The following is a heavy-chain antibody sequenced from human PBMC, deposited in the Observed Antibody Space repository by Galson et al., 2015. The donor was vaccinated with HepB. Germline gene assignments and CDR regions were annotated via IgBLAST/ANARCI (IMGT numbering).Heavy chain of an antibody. CDR3: ARSTTTTVTTLDLYAFDI. J-gene: IGHJ3*02. V-gene: IGHV1-46*01. CDR2: INPSGGST. D-gene: IGHD4-17*01. Sequence: SVKVSCKASGYTFTSYYMHWVRQAPGQGLEWMGIINPSGGSTSYAQKFQGRVTMTRDTSTSTVYLELSSLRSEDTAVYYCARSTTTTVTTLDLYAFDIWGQGTMVTVSS. CDR1: GYTFTSYY.